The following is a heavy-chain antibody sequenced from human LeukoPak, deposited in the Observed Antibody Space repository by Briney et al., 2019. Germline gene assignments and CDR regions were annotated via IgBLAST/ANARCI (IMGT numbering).Heavy chain of an antibody. D-gene: IGHD5-18*01. CDR2: IKQDGSEK. CDR3: ARCGYSYGYLYYYYYGMDV. Sequence: GGSLRLSCAASGFTFSSYWMSWVRQAPGKGLEWVANIKQDGSEKYYVDSVKGRFTISRDNAMNSLYLQMNSLRAEDTAVYYCARCGYSYGYLYYYYYGMDVWGQGTTVTVSS. J-gene: IGHJ6*02. CDR1: GFTFSSYW. V-gene: IGHV3-7*01.